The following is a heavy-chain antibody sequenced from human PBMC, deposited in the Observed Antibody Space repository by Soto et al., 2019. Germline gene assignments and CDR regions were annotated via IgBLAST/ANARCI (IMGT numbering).Heavy chain of an antibody. V-gene: IGHV5-51*01. D-gene: IGHD3-22*01. CDR1: GYRFTSYW. CDR3: ASNDKSGSGTWSDS. Sequence: DSLKISGITSGYRFTSYWIAWVRQMPGKGLEWMGIIFPSDSDTRYSPSFQGQVTISADRSTSTVFLQWASLKASDTAVYFCASNDKSGSGTWSDS. CDR2: IFPSDSDT. J-gene: IGHJ5*01.